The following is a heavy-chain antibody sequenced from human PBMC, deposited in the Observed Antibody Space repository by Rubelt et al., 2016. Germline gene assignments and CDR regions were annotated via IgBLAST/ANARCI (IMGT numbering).Heavy chain of an antibody. CDR2: ITGSGDYT. J-gene: IGHJ4*02. V-gene: IGHV3-23*04. Sequence: EVQLVESGGGLVQPGGSLRLSCAASGFTFSDFAMSWVRQAPGKGLEWVSVITGSGDYTNYADSVKGRFTISRDNSKNTLYLQMTRLRVEDTALYYCVRVFQSYALDSWGQGALVTVAS. CDR1: GFTFSDFA. CDR3: VRVFQSYALDS. D-gene: IGHD3-16*01.